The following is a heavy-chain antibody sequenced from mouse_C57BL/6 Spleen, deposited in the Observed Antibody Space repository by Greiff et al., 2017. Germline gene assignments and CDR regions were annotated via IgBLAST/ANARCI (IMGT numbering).Heavy chain of an antibody. CDR2: IRNKANGYTT. CDR3: ARWGSNYAMDY. D-gene: IGHD1-3*01. CDR1: GFTFTDYY. J-gene: IGHJ4*01. Sequence: EVQVVESGGGLVQPGGSLSLSCAASGFTFTDYYMSWVRQPPGQALEWLGFIRNKANGYTTEYSASVKGRFTISRDNSQSILYLQMNALRAEDSATYYCARWGSNYAMDYWCQGTSVIVAS. V-gene: IGHV7-3*01.